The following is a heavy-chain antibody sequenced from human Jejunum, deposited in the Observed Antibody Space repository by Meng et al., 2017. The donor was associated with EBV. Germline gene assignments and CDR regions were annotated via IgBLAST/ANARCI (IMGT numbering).Heavy chain of an antibody. CDR2: ISNDGNNK. CDR3: TREWGADY. D-gene: IGHD3-16*01. J-gene: IGHJ4*02. CDR1: GFTFRGHA. Sequence: QVQLVESGGGVVRPGRSLRLSCAASGFTFRGHAMQWVRQAPGKGLKWVALISNDGNNKYYADSVKGRFTISRDNPKDTLYLQMNSLRVDDTALYYCTREWGADYWGQGTLVTVSS. V-gene: IGHV3-30-3*01.